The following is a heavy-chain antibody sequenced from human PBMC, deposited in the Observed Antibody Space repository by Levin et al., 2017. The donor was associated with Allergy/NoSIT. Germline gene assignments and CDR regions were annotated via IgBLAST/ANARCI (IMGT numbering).Heavy chain of an antibody. CDR1: KFTFSSYA. Sequence: GGSLRLSCAASKFTFSSYAMSWVRQAPGKGLEWVSGISGSGASTYYADSVKGRFTISRDNSKNTLYLPMNSLRADDTAVYYCAKGPHGDWNYAPFFDYWGQGILVTVSS. CDR2: ISGSGAST. V-gene: IGHV3-23*01. CDR3: AKGPHGDWNYAPFFDY. J-gene: IGHJ4*02. D-gene: IGHD1-7*01.